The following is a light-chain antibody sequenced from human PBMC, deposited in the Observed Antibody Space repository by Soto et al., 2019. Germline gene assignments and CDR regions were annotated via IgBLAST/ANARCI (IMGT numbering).Light chain of an antibody. CDR3: QRCDSSPLYT. J-gene: IGKJ2*01. CDR1: QSVRSNY. V-gene: IGKV3-20*01. CDR2: AAS. Sequence: EIVLTQSPDTLSLSPGERATLSCRASQSVRSNYLAWYQQKPGQAPRLLIYAASSRATGIPDRFSGSGSGTDFTLTISRVEPEDSAVYYCQRCDSSPLYTFGQGTKLEIK.